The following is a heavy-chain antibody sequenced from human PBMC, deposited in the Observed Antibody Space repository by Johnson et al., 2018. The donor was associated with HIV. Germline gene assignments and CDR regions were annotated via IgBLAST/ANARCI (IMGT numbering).Heavy chain of an antibody. CDR2: IRHDGSNT. J-gene: IGHJ3*02. V-gene: IGHV3-30*02. D-gene: IGHD1-26*01. CDR1: RFNLSSYD. CDR3: AKRFFGSSDAFDI. Sequence: QVQLVETGGGLIQPGGSLRLSCAASRFNLSSYDVHWVRQAPGKGLEWMTFIRHDGSNTYYADSVKGRFTISRDNSKNTLYLQMNSLRAEDTAVYYCAKRFFGSSDAFDIWGQGTMVTVSS.